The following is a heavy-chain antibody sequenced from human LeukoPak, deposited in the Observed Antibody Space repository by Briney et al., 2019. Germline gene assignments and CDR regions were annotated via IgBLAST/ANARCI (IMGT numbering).Heavy chain of an antibody. D-gene: IGHD5-24*01. CDR1: GFTFSSYA. J-gene: IGHJ4*02. CDR2: ISYDGSNK. CDR3: ARVLEMATSFDY. V-gene: IGHV3-30-3*01. Sequence: GGSLRLSCAASGFTFSSYAMHWVRQAPGKGLEWVAVISYDGSNKYFADSVKGRFTISRDNSKNTLYLQMNSLRAEGTAVYYCARVLEMATSFDYWGQGTLVTVSS.